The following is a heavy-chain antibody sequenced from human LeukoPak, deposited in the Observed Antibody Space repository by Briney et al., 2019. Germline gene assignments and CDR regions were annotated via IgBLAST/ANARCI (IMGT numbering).Heavy chain of an antibody. V-gene: IGHV4-38-2*02. D-gene: IGHD3-22*01. CDR3: ARAARSYYDSSGAFDI. CDR2: IYHSGST. Sequence: PSETLSLTCTVSGYSISSGYYWGWIRQPPGKRLEWIGSIYHSGSTYYNPSLKSRVTISVDTSKNQFSLKLSSVTAADAAVYYCARAARSYYDSSGAFDIWGQGTMVTVSS. CDR1: GYSISSGYY. J-gene: IGHJ3*02.